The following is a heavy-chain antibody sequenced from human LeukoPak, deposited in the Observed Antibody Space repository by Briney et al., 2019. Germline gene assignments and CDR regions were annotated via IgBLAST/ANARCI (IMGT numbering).Heavy chain of an antibody. V-gene: IGHV4-34*01. CDR3: ASYNSSWYIPAFDY. Sequence: PSETLSLTCAVYGGSFSGYYWSWIRQPPGKGLEWIGSIYYSGSTYYNPSLKSRVTISVDTSKNQFSLKLSSVTAADTAVYYCASYNSSWYIPAFDYWGQGTLVTVSS. CDR2: IYYSGST. D-gene: IGHD6-13*01. J-gene: IGHJ4*02. CDR1: GGSFSGYY.